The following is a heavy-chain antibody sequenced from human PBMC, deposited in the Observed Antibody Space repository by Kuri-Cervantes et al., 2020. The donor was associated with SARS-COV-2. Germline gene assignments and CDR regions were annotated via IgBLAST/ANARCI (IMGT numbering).Heavy chain of an antibody. CDR3: ARAPTRIAAAGFSFDI. Sequence: SETLSLTCTVSGGSISSHYWSWIRQPPGKGLEWIGYIYYSGSTNYNPSLKSRVTISVDTPKNQFSLKLSSVTAADTAVYYCARAPTRIAAAGFSFDIWGQGTMVTVSS. J-gene: IGHJ3*02. CDR2: IYYSGST. D-gene: IGHD6-13*01. V-gene: IGHV4-59*11. CDR1: GGSISSHY.